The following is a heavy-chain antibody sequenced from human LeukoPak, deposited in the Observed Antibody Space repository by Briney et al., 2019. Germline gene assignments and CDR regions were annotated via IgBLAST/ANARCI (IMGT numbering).Heavy chain of an antibody. J-gene: IGHJ4*02. V-gene: IGHV3-7*01. CDR2: IKQDGSEK. Sequence: GGSLRLSCAASGFTFSSYSMNWVRQAQGKGLEWVANIKQDGSEKYYVDSVKGRFTISRDNAKNSLYLQMNSLRAEDTAVYYCASAPHDYWGQGTLVTVSS. CDR1: GFTFSSYS. CDR3: ASAPHDY.